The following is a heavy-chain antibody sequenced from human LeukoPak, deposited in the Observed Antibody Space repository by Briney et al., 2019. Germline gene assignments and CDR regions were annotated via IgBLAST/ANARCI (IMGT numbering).Heavy chain of an antibody. V-gene: IGHV3-30*18. Sequence: RSLRLSCAASQFTLLHSAVHFVRQAPGKGLEWVALISNDGNKQYYAHPVKGRFTISRDSSKNTLYLHMNSLRAEDTAVYHCTKDGYCTTTACYPNHFASWGQGTLVTVSS. CDR1: QFTLLHSA. J-gene: IGHJ4*02. CDR3: TKDGYCTTTACYPNHFAS. CDR2: ISNDGNKQ. D-gene: IGHD2-2*03.